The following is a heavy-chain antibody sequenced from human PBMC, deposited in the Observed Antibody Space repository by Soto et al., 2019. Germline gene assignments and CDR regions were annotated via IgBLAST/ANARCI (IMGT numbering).Heavy chain of an antibody. CDR2: INAGNGNT. D-gene: IGHD6-19*01. V-gene: IGHV1-3*01. CDR1: GYTFTSYA. CDR3: ARVLRSNGWSGCRYYFAY. Sequence: GASVKVSCKASGYTFTSYAMHWVRQAPVQRLEWMGWINAGNGNTKYSQKFQGRVTITRDTYSSTAYMELSSLRSEDTAVYYCARVLRSNGWSGCRYYFAYWGRGTLVTVSS. J-gene: IGHJ4*02.